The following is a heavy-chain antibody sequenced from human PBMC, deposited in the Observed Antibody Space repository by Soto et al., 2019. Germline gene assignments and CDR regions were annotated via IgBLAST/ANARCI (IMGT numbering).Heavy chain of an antibody. CDR1: GDSVSSNSSA. CDR2: TYYRSKWYN. Sequence: PSQTLSLTCAISGDSVSSNSSAWNWIRQSPSRGLEWLGRTYYRSKWYNDYAVSVKSRITINPDTSKNQFSLQLNSATPEDTAVYYCASARGWQGPVDYWGQGTLVTVSS. V-gene: IGHV6-1*01. D-gene: IGHD6-19*01. J-gene: IGHJ4*02. CDR3: ASARGWQGPVDY.